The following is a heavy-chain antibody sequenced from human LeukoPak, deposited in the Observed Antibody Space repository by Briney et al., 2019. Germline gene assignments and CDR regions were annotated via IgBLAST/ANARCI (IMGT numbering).Heavy chain of an antibody. D-gene: IGHD2-2*02. J-gene: IGHJ6*03. CDR1: GYSISSGYY. Sequence: SETLSLTCAVSGYSISSGYYWGWIRQPPGKGLEWIGSIYHSGSTYYNPSLKSRVTISVHTSKHQFSLKLSSVTAADTAVYYCARIDDIVVVPAAIQGGDYYYYMDVWGKGTTVTVSS. CDR2: IYHSGST. V-gene: IGHV4-38-2*01. CDR3: ARIDDIVVVPAAIQGGDYYYYMDV.